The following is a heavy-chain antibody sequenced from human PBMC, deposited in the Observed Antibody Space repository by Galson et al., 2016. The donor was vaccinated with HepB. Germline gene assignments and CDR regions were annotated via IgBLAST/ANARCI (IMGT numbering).Heavy chain of an antibody. CDR1: GVTLSSNA. D-gene: IGHD3-10*01. Sequence: SVKVSCKASGVTLSSNAVSWVRQAPGQGLKLMGGIIPILGTANYAQKFQGRVTITADESTRTAYMELSSLRSEDTAVYYCARGRGLWFGEGTPYYGMDVWGQGTTVTVSS. V-gene: IGHV1-69*13. J-gene: IGHJ6*02. CDR2: IIPILGTA. CDR3: ARGRGLWFGEGTPYYGMDV.